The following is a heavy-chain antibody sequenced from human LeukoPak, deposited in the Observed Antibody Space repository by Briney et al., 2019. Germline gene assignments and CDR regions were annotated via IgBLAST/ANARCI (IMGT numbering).Heavy chain of an antibody. V-gene: IGHV1-18*01. Sequence: GASVKVSCKGSGYTFTSCDITWVRQAPGQGLEWMGWISRNNVNTNYAQKLQGRVTLTRDTSTSTAYMELRSLRSDDTAVYYCVRGGSSSGYDYWGQGTLVTVSS. J-gene: IGHJ4*02. CDR2: ISRNNVNT. D-gene: IGHD3-22*01. CDR3: VRGGSSSGYDY. CDR1: GYTFTSCD.